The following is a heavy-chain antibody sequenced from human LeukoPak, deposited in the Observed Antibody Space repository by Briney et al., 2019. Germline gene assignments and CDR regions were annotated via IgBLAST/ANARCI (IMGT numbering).Heavy chain of an antibody. V-gene: IGHV4-59*08. Sequence: PSETLSLTCTVSGGSISSYYWSWIRQPPGKGLEWIGYIYYSGSTYYNPSLKSRVTISVDTSKNQFSLKLSSVTAADTAVYYCARADSSGYYYEGDAFDIWGQGTMVTVSS. CDR1: GGSISSYY. CDR2: IYYSGST. CDR3: ARADSSGYYYEGDAFDI. J-gene: IGHJ3*02. D-gene: IGHD3-22*01.